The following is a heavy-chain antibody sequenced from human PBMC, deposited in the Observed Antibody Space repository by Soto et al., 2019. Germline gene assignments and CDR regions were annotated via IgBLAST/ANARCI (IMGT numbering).Heavy chain of an antibody. CDR2: ISAYNGNT. Sequence: QVQRVQSGAEVKKPGASVKVSCKASRYTFTSYGISWVRQAPGQGLEWMGWISAYNGNTNYAQKLQGRVTMTTDTSTSTAYMELRSLRSDDTAVYYCAREGAQIFGVVNNWFDPWGQGTLVTVSS. J-gene: IGHJ5*02. D-gene: IGHD3-3*01. CDR1: RYTFTSYG. CDR3: AREGAQIFGVVNNWFDP. V-gene: IGHV1-18*01.